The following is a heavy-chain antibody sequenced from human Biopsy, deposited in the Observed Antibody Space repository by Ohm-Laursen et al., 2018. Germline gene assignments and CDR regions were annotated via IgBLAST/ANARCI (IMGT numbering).Heavy chain of an antibody. V-gene: IGHV1-2*06. CDR1: GYTFTGHS. D-gene: IGHD4/OR15-4a*01. CDR2: IDLNSDDT. CDR3: ARASAYGVFDV. Sequence: ASVKVSCKASGYTFTGHSCHWVRQAPGQRLEWVGRIDLNSDDTKYAQKFQGRIAMTTDTSITTAYLEVSSLTSDDAAVYFCARASAYGVFDVWGQGTIVTVSS. J-gene: IGHJ3*01.